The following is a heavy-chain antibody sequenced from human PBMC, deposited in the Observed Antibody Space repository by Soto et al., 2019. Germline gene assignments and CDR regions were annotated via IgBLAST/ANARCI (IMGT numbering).Heavy chain of an antibody. V-gene: IGHV3-23*01. CDR1: GFTFSSYA. J-gene: IGHJ4*02. CDR3: AKDVAMIVVVIPTTFDY. D-gene: IGHD3-22*01. CDR2: ISGSGGST. Sequence: GGSLRLSCAASGFTFSSYAMSWVRRAPGKGLEWASAISGSGGSTYYADSVKGRFTISRDNSKNTLYLQMNSLRAEDTAVYYCAKDVAMIVVVIPTTFDYWGQGTLVTVSS.